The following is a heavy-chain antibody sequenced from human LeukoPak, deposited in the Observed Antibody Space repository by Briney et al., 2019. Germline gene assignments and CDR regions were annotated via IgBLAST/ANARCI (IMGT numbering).Heavy chain of an antibody. CDR1: GYTFTSYD. Sequence: ASVKVSCKASGYTFTSYDINWVRQATGQGLEWMGWMNPNSGNTGYAQKFQGRVTMTRNTSISTAYMELSSLRSEDTAVYYCGRRRVAQWLVRGYGMDVWGQGTTVTVSS. CDR3: GRRRVAQWLVRGYGMDV. CDR2: MNPNSGNT. J-gene: IGHJ6*02. V-gene: IGHV1-8*01. D-gene: IGHD6-19*01.